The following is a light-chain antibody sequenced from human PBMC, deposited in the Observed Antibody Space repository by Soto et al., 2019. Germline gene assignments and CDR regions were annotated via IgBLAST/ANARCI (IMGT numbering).Light chain of an antibody. CDR3: QQYNSSLRT. Sequence: EIVLTQSPGTLSLSPGERATLSCRASQSISSSYLAWYQQKPGQAPRLLIYGASSRATGIPDRFSGGGSGTDFTLTISSLQPEDFAVYYCQQYNSSLRTFGQGTKVEIK. CDR2: GAS. CDR1: QSISSSY. J-gene: IGKJ1*01. V-gene: IGKV3-20*01.